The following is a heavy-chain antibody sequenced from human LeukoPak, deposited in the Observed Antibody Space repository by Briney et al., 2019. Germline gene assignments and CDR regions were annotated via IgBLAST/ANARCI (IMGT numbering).Heavy chain of an antibody. J-gene: IGHJ4*02. Sequence: GGSLRLSCAASGFTFSSYAMHWVRQAAGKGLEWVAVISYDGSNKYYADSVKGRFTISRDNSKNTLYLQMNSLRAEDTAVYYCARGGYDILTGSDYWGQGTLVTVSS. CDR1: GFTFSSYA. CDR3: ARGGYDILTGSDY. D-gene: IGHD3-9*01. CDR2: ISYDGSNK. V-gene: IGHV3-30-3*01.